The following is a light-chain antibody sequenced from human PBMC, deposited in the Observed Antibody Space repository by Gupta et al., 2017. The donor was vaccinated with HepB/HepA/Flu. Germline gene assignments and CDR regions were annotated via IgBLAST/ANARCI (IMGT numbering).Light chain of an antibody. J-gene: IGKJ3*01. Sequence: DIVMTQSPDSLAVSLGERATINCKSSQSVLYSSNNKNYLAWYQQKPGQPPKLLIYWASTRESGVPDRFSGSGSGTDFTLTISSLQAEDVAVYYCQKYYSTPFTFVPGTKVDIK. CDR2: WAS. CDR3: QKYYSTPFT. V-gene: IGKV4-1*01. CDR1: QSVLYSSNNKNY.